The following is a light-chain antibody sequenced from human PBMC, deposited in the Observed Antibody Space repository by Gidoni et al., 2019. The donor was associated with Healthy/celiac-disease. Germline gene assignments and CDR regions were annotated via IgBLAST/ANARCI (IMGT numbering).Light chain of an antibody. CDR3: SSYTSSSPYV. CDR1: SSDVCGYNY. Sequence: QSALTQPASVSVPPGQSITISCTGTSSDVCGYNYVSWYQKHPGKAPKLMIYEVSNRPPGVSNRFSGSKSGNTASLTISGLQAEDEADYYCSSYTSSSPYVFGTGTKVTVL. CDR2: EVS. J-gene: IGLJ1*01. V-gene: IGLV2-14*01.